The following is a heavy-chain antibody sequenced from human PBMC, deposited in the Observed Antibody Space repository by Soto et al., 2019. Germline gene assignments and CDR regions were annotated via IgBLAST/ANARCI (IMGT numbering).Heavy chain of an antibody. D-gene: IGHD3-3*01. CDR1: GYTFTKYD. CDR2: INPNSGRP. V-gene: IGHV1-18*04. J-gene: IGHJ4*02. CDR3: VRQYYDFWTDYPDFDY. Sequence: ASVKVSCKASGYTFTKYDISWVRQAPGQGLEWLGLINPNSGRPSYAQKFEGRVTMTTDTSTTTTYLELRSLISDDTAVYYCVRQYYDFWTDYPDFDYWGQGTLVTVSS.